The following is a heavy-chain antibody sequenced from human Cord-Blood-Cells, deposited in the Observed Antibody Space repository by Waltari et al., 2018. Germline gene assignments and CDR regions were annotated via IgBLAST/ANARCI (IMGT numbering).Heavy chain of an antibody. J-gene: IGHJ2*01. V-gene: IGHV1-8*03. CDR2: MNPNSGNT. D-gene: IGHD3-3*01. CDR1: GYTVTSYD. CDR3: AREGAYYDFWSGYHSYWYFDL. Sequence: QVQLVQSGAAVKQPGASVKVSCKSSGYTVTSYDINWVRQATGQGLERMGWMNPNSGNTGYAQKFQGRVTITRNTSISTAYMELSSLRSEDTAVYYCAREGAYYDFWSGYHSYWYFDLWGRGTLVTVSS.